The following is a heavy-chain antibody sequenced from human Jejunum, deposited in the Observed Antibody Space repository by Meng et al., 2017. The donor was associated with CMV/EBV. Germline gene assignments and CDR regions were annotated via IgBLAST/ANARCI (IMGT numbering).Heavy chain of an antibody. Sequence: AEVMKPGTSAKVACKASGSTFTKYGITWVRQAPGQGLEWMGWINAYNGDTNSAQTLQRRVTMTTDTSTSTAYMELRSLRSDDTAVYYCARVEVGITSGDYWGQGTLVTVSS. CDR3: ARVEVGITSGDY. V-gene: IGHV1-18*01. CDR1: GSTFTKYG. J-gene: IGHJ4*02. D-gene: IGHD1-26*01. CDR2: INAYNGDT.